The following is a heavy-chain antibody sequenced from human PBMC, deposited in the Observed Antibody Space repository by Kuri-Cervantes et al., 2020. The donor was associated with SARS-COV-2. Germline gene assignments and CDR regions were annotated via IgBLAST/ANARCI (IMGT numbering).Heavy chain of an antibody. D-gene: IGHD3-16*01. Sequence: ESLKISCAVYGGSFSAYYWSWIRQPPGKGLEWIGEINHSGSTNYSPSLKGRVTISVDTSKHQLSLKLSSVTAADTAVYYCAGSPGGVFDCWGQGTLVTVSS. V-gene: IGHV4-34*01. J-gene: IGHJ4*02. CDR3: AGSPGGVFDC. CDR2: INHSGST. CDR1: GGSFSAYY.